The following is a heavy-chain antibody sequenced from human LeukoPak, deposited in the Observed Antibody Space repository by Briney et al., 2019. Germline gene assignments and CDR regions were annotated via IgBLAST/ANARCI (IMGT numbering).Heavy chain of an antibody. J-gene: IGHJ4*02. CDR1: GFTFSSYA. CDR3: ARPPPTSSGWYFDY. D-gene: IGHD6-19*01. CDR2: ISYDGSNK. V-gene: IGHV3-30*04. Sequence: GGSLRLFCAASGFTFSSYAMHRVRQAPGKGLEWVAVISYDGSNKYYADSVKGRFTISRDNSKNTLYLQMNSLRAEDTAVYYCARPPPTSSGWYFDYWGQGTLVTVSS.